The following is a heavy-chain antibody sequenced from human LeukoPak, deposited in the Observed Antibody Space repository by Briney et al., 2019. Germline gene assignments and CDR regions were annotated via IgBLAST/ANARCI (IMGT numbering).Heavy chain of an antibody. D-gene: IGHD7-27*01. J-gene: IGHJ6*03. V-gene: IGHV3-30-3*01. CDR1: GFTFSSYA. Sequence: GRSLRLSCAASGFTFSSYAMHWVRQAPGKGLEWVAVISYDGSNKYYADSVKGRFTISRDNSKNTLYLQMSSLRAEDTAVYYCARDRGLTGVLYYYYYMDVWGKGTTVTVSS. CDR2: ISYDGSNK. CDR3: ARDRGLTGVLYYYYYMDV.